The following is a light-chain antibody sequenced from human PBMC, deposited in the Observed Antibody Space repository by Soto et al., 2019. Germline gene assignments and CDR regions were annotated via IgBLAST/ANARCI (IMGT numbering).Light chain of an antibody. CDR3: QQSYSTLWT. J-gene: IGKJ1*01. CDR2: AAS. Sequence: DIPMTQSPSSLSASVGDRVTITCRASQSISSYLNWYQQKPGKAPKLLIYAASSLQSGVPSRFSGSGSGTDFPLTISSLQPEDFATYYCQQSYSTLWTFGQGTKVEIK. CDR1: QSISSY. V-gene: IGKV1-39*01.